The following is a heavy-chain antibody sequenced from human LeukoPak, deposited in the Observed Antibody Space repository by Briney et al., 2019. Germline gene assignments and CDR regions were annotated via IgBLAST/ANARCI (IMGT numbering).Heavy chain of an antibody. CDR3: ARDGPRGYCSSTSCYIDDEELGY. J-gene: IGHJ4*02. V-gene: IGHV1-2*02. CDR1: GYTFTGYY. D-gene: IGHD2-2*02. CDR2: INPNSGGT. Sequence: ASVKVSCKASGYTFTGYYMHWVRQAPGQGLEWMGWINPNSGGTNYARKFQGRVTMTRDTSISTAYMELSRLRSDDTAVYYCARDGPRGYCSSTSCYIDDEELGYWGQGTLVTVSS.